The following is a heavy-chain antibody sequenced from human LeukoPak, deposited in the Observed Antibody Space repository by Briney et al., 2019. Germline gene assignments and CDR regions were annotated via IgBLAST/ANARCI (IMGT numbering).Heavy chain of an antibody. CDR3: ARYRAERTATPNDAFDI. CDR2: ISSSSSYI. J-gene: IGHJ3*02. Sequence: PGRSLRLSCAASGFTFSSYSMNWVSQAPGKWMEWVSSISSSSSYIYYADSVKGRFTISRDNAKNSLYLQMNSLRAEDTAVYYCARYRAERTATPNDAFDIWGQGTMVTVSS. CDR1: GFTFSSYS. D-gene: IGHD5-18*01. V-gene: IGHV3-21*01.